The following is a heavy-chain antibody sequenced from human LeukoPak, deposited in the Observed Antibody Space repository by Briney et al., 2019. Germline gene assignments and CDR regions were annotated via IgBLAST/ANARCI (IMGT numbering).Heavy chain of an antibody. V-gene: IGHV1-2*02. CDR2: INPNSGGT. CDR1: GYTFTRYY. D-gene: IGHD3-10*01. J-gene: IGHJ5*02. CDR3: AREALWFGELLSEGGWFDP. Sequence: ASVKVSCKASGYTFTRYYMHWVRQAPGQGLEWMGWINPNSGGTNYAQKFQGRVTMTRDTSISTAYMELSRLRSDDTAVYYCAREALWFGELLSEGGWFDPWGQGTLVTVSS.